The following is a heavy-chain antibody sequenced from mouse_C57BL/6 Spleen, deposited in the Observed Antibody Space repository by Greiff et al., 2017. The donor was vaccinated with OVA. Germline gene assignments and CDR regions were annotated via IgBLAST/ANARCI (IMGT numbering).Heavy chain of an antibody. J-gene: IGHJ2*01. Sequence: VQLQESGAELVRPGTSVKVSCKASGYAFTNYLIEWVKQRPGQGLEWIGVINPGSGGTNYNEKFKGKATLTADKSSSTAYMQLSSLTSEDSAVYFCARNYGDYWGQGTTLTVSS. CDR2: INPGSGGT. CDR1: GYAFTNYL. CDR3: ARNYGDY. V-gene: IGHV1-54*01.